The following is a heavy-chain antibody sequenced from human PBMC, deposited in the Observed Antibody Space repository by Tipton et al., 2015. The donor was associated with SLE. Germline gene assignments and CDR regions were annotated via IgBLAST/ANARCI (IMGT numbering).Heavy chain of an antibody. V-gene: IGHV4-39*07. CDR3: AREGGGGSYPFDY. CDR1: GGSISSSSYY. CDR2: IYYSGST. D-gene: IGHD1-26*01. Sequence: TLSLTCTVSGGSISSSSYYWGWIRQPPGKGLEWIGSIYYSGSTYYNPSLKSRVTISVDTSKNQFSLKLSYVTAADTAVYYCAREGGGGSYPFDYWGQGTLVTVSS. J-gene: IGHJ4*02.